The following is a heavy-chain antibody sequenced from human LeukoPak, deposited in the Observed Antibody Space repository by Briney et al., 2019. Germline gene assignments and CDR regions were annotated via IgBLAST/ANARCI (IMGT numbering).Heavy chain of an antibody. CDR2: IISTANAI. J-gene: IGHJ4*02. D-gene: IGHD3-10*01. V-gene: IGHV3-48*01. CDR1: GFTFSSYS. CDR3: ARASSWSFDY. Sequence: GGSLRLSCAASGFTFSSYSMNWVRQAPGKGLEWISYIISTANAIYCADSVKGRFTISRDNGKNSVYLQMNSLRAEDTAVYYCARASSWSFDYWGQGTLVTVSS.